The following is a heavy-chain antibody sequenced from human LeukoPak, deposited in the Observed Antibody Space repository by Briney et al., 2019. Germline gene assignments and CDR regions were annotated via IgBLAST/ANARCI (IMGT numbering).Heavy chain of an antibody. Sequence: ASVTVSFKASGYTFTIYDINWVRQAAGQGLEWMGWMNPDSGNTDFAQKFQGRVTMTRNTSISTAYMELSSLTSEDTAVYYCAVHLPGDYLDPWGQGTLVTVSS. J-gene: IGHJ5*02. CDR1: GYTFTIYD. CDR3: AVHLPGDYLDP. CDR2: MNPDSGNT. D-gene: IGHD4-17*01. V-gene: IGHV1-8*01.